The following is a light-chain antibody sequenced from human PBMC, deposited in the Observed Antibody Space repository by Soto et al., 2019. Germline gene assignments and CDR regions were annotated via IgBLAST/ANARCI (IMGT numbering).Light chain of an antibody. CDR3: QTWVTDTVV. J-gene: IGLJ2*01. Sequence: QPVLTQSPSASASLGASVKLTCTLSSGHSSYAIAWHQQQPEKGPRYLMRLSSDGSHSKGDGIPDRFSGSSSGAERYLTISGLQSEDEADYYCQTWVTDTVVLGGGTKVTVL. V-gene: IGLV4-69*01. CDR1: SGHSSYA. CDR2: LSSDGSH.